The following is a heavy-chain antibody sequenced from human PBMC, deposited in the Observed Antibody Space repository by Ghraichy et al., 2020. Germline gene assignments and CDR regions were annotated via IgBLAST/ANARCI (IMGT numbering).Heavy chain of an antibody. CDR3: ANHPGDYSHGPFHY. D-gene: IGHD5-18*01. CDR1: GFTFNNYA. CDR2: ISGGSGST. Sequence: GGSLRLSCAGSGFTFNNYAMSWVRQAPGKGPEWVSGISGGSGSTYYADSVKGRFTISRDNSKNTLFLQMNNLRAEDTALYYCANHPGDYSHGPFHYWGQGTLVTVSS. V-gene: IGHV3-23*01. J-gene: IGHJ4*02.